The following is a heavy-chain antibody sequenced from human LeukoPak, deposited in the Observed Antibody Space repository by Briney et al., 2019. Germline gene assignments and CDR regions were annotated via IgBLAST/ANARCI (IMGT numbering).Heavy chain of an antibody. Sequence: GGSLRLSCAASGFTFSSYAMSWVRQAPGRGLEWVSAISGSGGSTYYADSVKGRFTISRDNSKNTLYLQMNSLRAEDTAVYYCARPYDFWSGYFDYWGQGTLVTVSS. CDR1: GFTFSSYA. D-gene: IGHD3-3*01. V-gene: IGHV3-23*01. CDR3: ARPYDFWSGYFDY. CDR2: ISGSGGST. J-gene: IGHJ4*02.